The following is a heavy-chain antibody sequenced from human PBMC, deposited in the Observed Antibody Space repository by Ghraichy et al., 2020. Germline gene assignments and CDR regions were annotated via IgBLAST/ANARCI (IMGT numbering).Heavy chain of an antibody. Sequence: ASVKVSCKASGYTFTSYGISWVRQAPGQGLEWMGWISAYNGNTNYAQKLQGRVTMTTDTSTSTAYMELRSLRSDDTAVYYCARGYCSSTSCYKGGYYYYGMDVWGQGTTVTVSS. CDR1: GYTFTSYG. D-gene: IGHD2-2*02. V-gene: IGHV1-18*01. CDR2: ISAYNGNT. CDR3: ARGYCSSTSCYKGGYYYYGMDV. J-gene: IGHJ6*02.